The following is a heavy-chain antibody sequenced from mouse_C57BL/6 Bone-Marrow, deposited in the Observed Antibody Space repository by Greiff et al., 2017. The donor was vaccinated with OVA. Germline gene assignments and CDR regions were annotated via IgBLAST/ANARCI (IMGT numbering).Heavy chain of an antibody. V-gene: IGHV1-59*01. CDR2: IDPSDSYT. Sequence: QVQLQQSGAELVRPGTSVKLSCKASGYTFTSYWMHWVKQRPGQGLEWIGVIDPSDSYTNYNQKFKGKATLTVDTSSSTAYMQLSSLTSEDSAVYYCARSGLGGGFAYWGQGTLVTVSA. CDR3: ARSGLGGGFAY. CDR1: GYTFTSYW. J-gene: IGHJ3*01. D-gene: IGHD4-1*01.